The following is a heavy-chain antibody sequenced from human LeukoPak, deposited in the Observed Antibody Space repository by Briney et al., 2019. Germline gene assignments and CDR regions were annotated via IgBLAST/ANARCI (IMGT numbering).Heavy chain of an antibody. V-gene: IGHV3-23*01. J-gene: IGHJ1*01. Sequence: GGSLRLSCTASGFTFNNYAMSWVRQAPGKGLEWVSASSASGDSPYYADSMKGRFTISRDNSKNTLDLQMNSLRVEDTAVYYCAKGVYGSGSCREYFEQWGQGTLVTVSS. CDR2: SSASGDSP. CDR1: GFTFNNYA. CDR3: AKGVYGSGSCREYFEQ. D-gene: IGHD3-10*01.